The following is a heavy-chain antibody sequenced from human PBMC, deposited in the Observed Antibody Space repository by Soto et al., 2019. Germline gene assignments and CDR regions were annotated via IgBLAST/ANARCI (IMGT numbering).Heavy chain of an antibody. CDR3: ANRPLTNYYGSGSYAFDT. CDR1: GFTFSSYA. J-gene: IGHJ3*02. D-gene: IGHD3-10*01. V-gene: IGHV3-23*01. Sequence: GGSLRLSCAASGFTFSSYAMSWVRQAPGKGLEWVSAISGSGGSTYYADSVKGRFTISRDNSKNTLYLQMNSLRAEDTAVYYCANRPLTNYYGSGSYAFDTWGQGTMVTVSS. CDR2: ISGSGGST.